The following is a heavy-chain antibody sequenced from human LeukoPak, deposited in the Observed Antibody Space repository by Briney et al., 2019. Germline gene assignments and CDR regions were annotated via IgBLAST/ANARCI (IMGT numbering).Heavy chain of an antibody. Sequence: PSETLSLTCTVAGGSISSYYWGWIRQPPGKGLEWIGYIYYSGSTNYNPSLKSRVTISVDTSKNQFSLKLSSVTAADTAVYYCARLNSSWFDYWGQGTLVTVSS. J-gene: IGHJ4*02. CDR1: GGSISSYY. CDR3: ARLNSSWFDY. CDR2: IYYSGST. V-gene: IGHV4-59*01. D-gene: IGHD6-13*01.